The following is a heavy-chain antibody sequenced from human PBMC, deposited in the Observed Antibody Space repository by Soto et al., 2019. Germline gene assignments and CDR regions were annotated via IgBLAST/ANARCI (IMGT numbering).Heavy chain of an antibody. J-gene: IGHJ3*02. CDR2: IWYDGSNK. CDR1: GFTFSSYG. V-gene: IGHV3-33*01. D-gene: IGHD3-10*01. CDR3: ARDRFLSAFDI. Sequence: PGGSLRLSCAASGFTFSSYGMHWVRQAPGKGLEWVAVIWYDGSNKYYADSVKGRFTISRDNSKNTLYLQMNSLRAEDTAVYYCARDRFLSAFDIWGQGTMVTVSS.